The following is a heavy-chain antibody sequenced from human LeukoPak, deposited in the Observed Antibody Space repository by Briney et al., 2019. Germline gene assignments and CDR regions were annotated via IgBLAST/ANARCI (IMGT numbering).Heavy chain of an antibody. CDR3: ARPSYYYDSSGYYSLYWYFDL. D-gene: IGHD3-22*01. CDR2: IYYGEST. Sequence: SETLSLTGTVAGGSISSSSYYWGWIRQPPGKGLEWIGSIYYGESTYYNPCIKSRVTISVDTSKSQCSPKLSSVTAADTAVYYCARPSYYYDSSGYYSLYWYFDLWGRGTLVTASS. J-gene: IGHJ2*01. V-gene: IGHV4-39*01. CDR1: GGSISSSSYY.